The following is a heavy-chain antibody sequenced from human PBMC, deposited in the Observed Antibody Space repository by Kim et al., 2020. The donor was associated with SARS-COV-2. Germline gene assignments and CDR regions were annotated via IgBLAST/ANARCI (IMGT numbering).Heavy chain of an antibody. D-gene: IGHD1-26*01. J-gene: IGHJ1*01. CDR1: GFTFSSYV. V-gene: IGHV3-23*01. CDR2: ISNSGSST. CDR3: AKRIVGGFTAMDN. Sequence: GGSLRLSCAASGFTFSSYVMSWVRQAPGKGLEWVSDISNSGSSTNYGDSVKDRFTISRDNAKNTVYLQMSSLRDEDTAVYYCAKRIVGGFTAMDNWGRG.